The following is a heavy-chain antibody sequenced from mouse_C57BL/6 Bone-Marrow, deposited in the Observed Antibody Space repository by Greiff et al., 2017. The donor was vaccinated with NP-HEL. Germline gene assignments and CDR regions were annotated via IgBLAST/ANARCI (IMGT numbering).Heavy chain of an antibody. CDR3: ARGVYYGLGFDV. D-gene: IGHD1-1*01. V-gene: IGHV5-4*01. J-gene: IGHJ1*03. Sequence: EVQLVESGGGLVKPGGSLKLSCAASGFTFNSYAMSWVRQTPEKRLEWVATISDGGSYTYYPDNVKGRFTISRDNAKNNLYLQMSHLKSEDTAMYYCARGVYYGLGFDVWGTGTTVTVSS. CDR2: ISDGGSYT. CDR1: GFTFNSYA.